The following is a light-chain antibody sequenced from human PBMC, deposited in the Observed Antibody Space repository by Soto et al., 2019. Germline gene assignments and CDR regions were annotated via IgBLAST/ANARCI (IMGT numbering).Light chain of an antibody. J-gene: IGLJ1*01. CDR2: DVS. Sequence: QSVLAQPASVSGSRGQSITISCTGTSSDVGRYNYVSWFQQHPGKVPKLIIYDVSNWPSGVSDRFSGSKSGSTASLTISGLHPEDEADYYCSSFTSSSTFVFGTGTKVTVL. V-gene: IGLV2-14*03. CDR3: SSFTSSSTFV. CDR1: SSDVGRYNY.